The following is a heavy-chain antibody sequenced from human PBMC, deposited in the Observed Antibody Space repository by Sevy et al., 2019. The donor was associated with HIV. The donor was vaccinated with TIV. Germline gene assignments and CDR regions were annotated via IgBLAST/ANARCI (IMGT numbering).Heavy chain of an antibody. Sequence: GGSLRLSCAASGFTFSSYWMHWVRQAPGKGLVWVSRINSDGSSTRYADSVKGRFTISRDNAKNTLHLQMNSLRAEDTAVYYCARMDSSGWSGDYYYGMDVWGQGTTVTVSS. J-gene: IGHJ6*02. V-gene: IGHV3-74*01. CDR1: GFTFSSYW. CDR3: ARMDSSGWSGDYYYGMDV. D-gene: IGHD6-19*01. CDR2: INSDGSST.